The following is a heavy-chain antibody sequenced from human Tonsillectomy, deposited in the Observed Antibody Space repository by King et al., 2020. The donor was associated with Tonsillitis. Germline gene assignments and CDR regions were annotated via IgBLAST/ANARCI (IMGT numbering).Heavy chain of an antibody. CDR1: GYTFTAYY. D-gene: IGHD3-16*01. J-gene: IGHJ2*01. CDR2: INPNSGGT. V-gene: IGHV1-2*04. Sequence: QLVQSGAEVKKPGASVRVSCKASGYTFTAYYMHWVRQAPGQGLEWMGWINPNSGGTNYAQKFQGWVTMTRDTSISTAYMELSRPRSDDTAMYYCARGGPMIRLYWYFDLWGRGTLVTVSS. CDR3: ARGGPMIRLYWYFDL.